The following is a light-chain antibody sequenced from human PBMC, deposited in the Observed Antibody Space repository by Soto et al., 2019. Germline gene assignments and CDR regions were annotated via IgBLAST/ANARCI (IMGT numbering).Light chain of an antibody. V-gene: IGKV1-27*01. CDR2: SAS. CDR3: QRTYNAPIT. CDR1: KGTSSS. J-gene: IGKJ5*01. Sequence: DIQLTQSPSSLSASVGDRVTSTCRVNKGTSSSLNWYRQKPRKVPELLIYSASNLQSRDPPRFSHSASGTDFTLTISRLQPQDDETYYGQRTYNAPITFGQGTRRE.